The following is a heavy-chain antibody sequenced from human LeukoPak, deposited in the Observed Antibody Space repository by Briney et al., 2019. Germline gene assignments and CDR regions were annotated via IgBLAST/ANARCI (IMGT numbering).Heavy chain of an antibody. V-gene: IGHV4-59*12. D-gene: IGHD2-8*01. J-gene: IGHJ5*02. CDR3: ARGYCTNGVCYVVGHWFDP. CDR1: GGSISSYY. CDR2: IYYSGST. Sequence: ASETLSLTCTVSGGSISSYYWSWIRQPPGKGLEWIGYIYYSGSTNYNPSLKSRVTISVDTSKNQFSLKLSSVTAADTAVYYCARGYCTNGVCYVVGHWFDPWGQGTLVTVSS.